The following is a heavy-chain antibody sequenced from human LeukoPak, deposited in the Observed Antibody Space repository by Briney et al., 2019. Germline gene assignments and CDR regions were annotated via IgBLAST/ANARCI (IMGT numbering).Heavy chain of an antibody. Sequence: ASVKVSCKASGYTFTGYYMHWVRQAPGQGLEWMAWINPNSGGANYAQKFQGRVTMTRDTSISTAYMEPSRLRSADTAVYYCARGMVRGVIKPPRYWGQGTLVTVSS. V-gene: IGHV1-2*02. J-gene: IGHJ4*02. CDR3: ARGMVRGVIKPPRY. D-gene: IGHD3-10*01. CDR2: INPNSGGA. CDR1: GYTFTGYY.